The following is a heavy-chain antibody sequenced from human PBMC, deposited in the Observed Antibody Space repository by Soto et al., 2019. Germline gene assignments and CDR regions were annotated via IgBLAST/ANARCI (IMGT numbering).Heavy chain of an antibody. V-gene: IGHV3-73*01. D-gene: IGHD1-26*01. Sequence: GGSLRLSCAASGFTFSGSAMHWFRQASGKGLEWVGRIRSKANSYATAYAASVKGRFTISRDDSKNTAYLQMNSLKTEDTAVYYCTRPPRIVGSRGYYYGMDVWGQGTTVTVSS. CDR3: TRPPRIVGSRGYYYGMDV. J-gene: IGHJ6*02. CDR2: IRSKANSYAT. CDR1: GFTFSGSA.